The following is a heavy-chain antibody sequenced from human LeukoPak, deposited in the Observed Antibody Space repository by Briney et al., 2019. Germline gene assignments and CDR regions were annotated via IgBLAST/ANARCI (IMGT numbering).Heavy chain of an antibody. CDR1: GGSISSSSYY. CDR3: ATHSRWREYFQH. J-gene: IGHJ1*01. V-gene: IGHV4-39*01. CDR2: IYYSGST. Sequence: PSETLSLTCTVSGGSISSSSYYWGWIRQPPGKGLEWIGSIYYSGSTYYNPSLKSRVTISVDTSKNQFSLKLSSVTAADTAVYYCATHSRWREYFQHWGQGALVTVSS. D-gene: IGHD6-13*01.